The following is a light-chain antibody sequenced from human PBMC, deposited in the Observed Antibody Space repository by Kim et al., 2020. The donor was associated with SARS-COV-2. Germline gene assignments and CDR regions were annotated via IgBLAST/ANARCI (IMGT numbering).Light chain of an antibody. V-gene: IGKV1-12*01. CDR1: LGIASR. Sequence: SASVRDRVTITCRASLGIASRLAWYQQKPGRAPRLLIYAANTLQTGVPSRFSGSGSGTDFTLTINRLQPEDFATYYCQQANSFPYTFGRGTKLEI. CDR2: AAN. CDR3: QQANSFPYT. J-gene: IGKJ2*01.